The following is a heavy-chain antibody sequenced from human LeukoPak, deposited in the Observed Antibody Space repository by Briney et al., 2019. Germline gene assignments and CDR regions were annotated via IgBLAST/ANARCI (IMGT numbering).Heavy chain of an antibody. Sequence: GGSLRLSCGATGFTISSYWMHWVRQAPGKGLVWVSRISDGGSTTTYADSVKGRFTISRDNAKNTLYLQMNGLRAEDTAVYYCSRSAYYDGSGNYYDYWGQGTLVTVSS. V-gene: IGHV3-74*01. CDR3: SRSAYYDGSGNYYDY. D-gene: IGHD3-22*01. J-gene: IGHJ4*02. CDR1: GFTISSYW. CDR2: ISDGGSTT.